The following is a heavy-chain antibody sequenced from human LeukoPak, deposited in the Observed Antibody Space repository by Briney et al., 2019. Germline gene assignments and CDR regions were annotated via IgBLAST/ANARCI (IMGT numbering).Heavy chain of an antibody. Sequence: GGSLRLSCAASGFTFSDFYMSWVRQAPGKGLEWVANINKDGSEEKYVDSVKGRFTISRDNAKNSLYLHMSSLRADDTAVYYCARWPHCQDFWGRGTRVTVSS. J-gene: IGHJ4*02. CDR1: GFTFSDFY. V-gene: IGHV3-7*03. CDR3: ARWPHCQDF. CDR2: INKDGSEE.